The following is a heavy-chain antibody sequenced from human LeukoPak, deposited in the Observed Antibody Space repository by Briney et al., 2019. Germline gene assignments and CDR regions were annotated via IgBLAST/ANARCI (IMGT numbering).Heavy chain of an antibody. CDR3: VRRVAATWLDY. Sequence: SETLSLTCTVSGGSISSYYWSWIRQPPGKGLAWIGYIHYSGSTNFNPSLKSRVSMSVDTSKRQFSLKLSSVIAADTAVYYCVRRVAATWLDYWGQGTLVTVSS. V-gene: IGHV4-59*08. J-gene: IGHJ4*02. D-gene: IGHD2-15*01. CDR2: IHYSGST. CDR1: GGSISSYY.